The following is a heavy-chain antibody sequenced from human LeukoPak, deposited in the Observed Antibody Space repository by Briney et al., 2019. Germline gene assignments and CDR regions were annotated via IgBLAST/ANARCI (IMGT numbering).Heavy chain of an antibody. CDR3: ARTYYDFWSGYYPYYMDV. D-gene: IGHD3-3*01. V-gene: IGHV4-59*01. J-gene: IGHJ6*03. CDR2: IYYSGST. Sequence: SETLSLTCTVSGGSLSSYYWSWIRQPPGKGLEWIGYIYYSGSTNYNPSLKSRVTISVDTSKNQFSLKLSSVTAADTAVYYCARTYYDFWSGYYPYYMDVWGKGTTVTVSS. CDR1: GGSLSSYY.